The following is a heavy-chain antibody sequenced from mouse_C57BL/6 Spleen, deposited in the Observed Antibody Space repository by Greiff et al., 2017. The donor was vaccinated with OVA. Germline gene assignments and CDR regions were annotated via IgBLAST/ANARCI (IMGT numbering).Heavy chain of an antibody. CDR2: IYPGDGDT. CDR1: GYAFSSSW. J-gene: IGHJ4*01. Sequence: VKLQESGPELVKPGASVKISCKASGYAFSSSWMNWVKQRPGKGLEWIGRIYPGDGDTNYNGKFKGKATLTADKSSSTAYMQLSSLTSEDSAVYFCARWPYYGSSLPYAMDYWGQGTSVTVSS. V-gene: IGHV1-82*01. CDR3: ARWPYYGSSLPYAMDY. D-gene: IGHD1-1*01.